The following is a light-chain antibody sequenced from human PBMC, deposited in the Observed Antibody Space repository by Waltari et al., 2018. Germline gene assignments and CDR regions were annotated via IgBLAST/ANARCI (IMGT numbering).Light chain of an antibody. J-gene: IGKJ1*01. CDR1: QSVGKY. Sequence: SCRASQSVGKYLAWYQQRPGQAPRLRLYHASIRATGIPDRFSGSGSGTDFSLTISRLEPEDFAVYYCQKYESLPATFGQGTTVEIK. V-gene: IGKV3-20*01. CDR3: QKYESLPAT. CDR2: HAS.